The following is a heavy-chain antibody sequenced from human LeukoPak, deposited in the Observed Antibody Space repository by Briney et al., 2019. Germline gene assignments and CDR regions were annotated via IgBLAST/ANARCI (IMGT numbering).Heavy chain of an antibody. J-gene: IGHJ4*02. D-gene: IGHD5-18*01. Sequence: GGSLRLSCAASGFTFSSYGMHWVRQAPGKGLEWVAFIRYEGSNKYYADSVKGRFTISRDNSKNTLYLQMNSLRAEDTAVYYCAKDLVDTAMVNPYYFDYWGQGTLVTVSS. CDR3: AKDLVDTAMVNPYYFDY. CDR1: GFTFSSYG. V-gene: IGHV3-30*02. CDR2: IRYEGSNK.